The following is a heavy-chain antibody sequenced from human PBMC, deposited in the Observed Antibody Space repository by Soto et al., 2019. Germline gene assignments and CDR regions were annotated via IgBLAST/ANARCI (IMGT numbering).Heavy chain of an antibody. D-gene: IGHD5-18*01. V-gene: IGHV3-30-3*01. CDR2: ISYDGTNK. CDR3: AKDGGGYNFGYVILDKYFSVMGV. Sequence: QVQLVESGGGVVQPGRSLRLSCAASGFTFSTYAMHWVRQAPGKGLEWVAVISYDGTNKYYADSVRGRFTISRHNSNNTVFLQMNSLGADDTAVSYCAKDGGGYNFGYVILDKYFSVMGVWGQGTTVTVSS. J-gene: IGHJ6*02. CDR1: GFTFSTYA.